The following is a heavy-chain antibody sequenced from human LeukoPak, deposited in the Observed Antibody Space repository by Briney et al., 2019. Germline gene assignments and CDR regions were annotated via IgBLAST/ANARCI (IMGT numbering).Heavy chain of an antibody. CDR2: IFMISSYI. J-gene: IGHJ3*02. CDR3: ARDLYCGGDCSPDAFDI. CDR1: GFTFSSYS. D-gene: IGHD2-21*02. Sequence: NPGGCLRLSCAASGFTFSSYSMNWVRRAPGKGLEWVSSIFMISSYIYYADSVKGRFTISRDNAKNSLYLQMNSLRAEDTAVYYCARDLYCGGDCSPDAFDIWGQGTIVTVSA. V-gene: IGHV3-21*01.